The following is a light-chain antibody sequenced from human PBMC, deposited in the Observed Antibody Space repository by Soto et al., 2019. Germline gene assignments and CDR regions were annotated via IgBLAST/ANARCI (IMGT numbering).Light chain of an antibody. V-gene: IGKV3-11*01. CDR3: QQRSNWPPIT. CDR1: QSVSSY. CDR2: VAS. Sequence: EIVLTQSPGTLSLSPGERATLSCRASQSVSSYLAWYQQKPGQAPRLLIYVASNRATAIPARFSGSGSGTDFTLTISSLEPEDFAVYYCQQRSNWPPITFGQGTRLEIK. J-gene: IGKJ5*01.